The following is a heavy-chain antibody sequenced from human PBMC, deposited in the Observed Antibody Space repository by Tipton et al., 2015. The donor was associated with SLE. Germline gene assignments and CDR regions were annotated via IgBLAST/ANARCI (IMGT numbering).Heavy chain of an antibody. J-gene: IGHJ1*01. CDR1: GYSISSGYY. D-gene: IGHD1-14*01. CDR3: ARALRGNRNFQH. Sequence: TLSLTCAVSGYSISSGYYWSWIRQPPGKRLEWIGEINHSGSTNYNPSLKSRVTISVDPSKNQFSLKLNSVTAADTAVYYCARALRGNRNFQHWGQGTLVTVSS. CDR2: INHSGST. V-gene: IGHV4-34*01.